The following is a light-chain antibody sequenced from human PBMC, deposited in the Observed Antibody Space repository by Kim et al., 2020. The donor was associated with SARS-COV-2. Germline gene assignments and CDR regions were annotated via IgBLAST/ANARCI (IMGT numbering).Light chain of an antibody. Sequence: ASVGDRVTITCHASQTIGNHLAWYQQKPGTAPKRLIYGASSLQSGVPSRFSGRGSGTEFTLTISSLQPEDFTTYYCLYHNNHLLNFGGGTKVDIK. CDR2: GAS. V-gene: IGKV1-17*01. J-gene: IGKJ4*01. CDR1: QTIGNH. CDR3: LYHNNHLLN.